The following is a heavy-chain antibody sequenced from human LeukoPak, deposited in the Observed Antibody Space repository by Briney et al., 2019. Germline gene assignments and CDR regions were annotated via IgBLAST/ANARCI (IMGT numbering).Heavy chain of an antibody. CDR1: GFTFSSYA. Sequence: GGSLRLSCAASGFTFSSYAMSWVRQAPGKGLEWVLAISGSGGSTYYADSVKGRFTISRDNSKNTLYLQMNSLRAEDTAVYYCANYYYDSSGYYYVAHYYYYGMDVWGQGTTVTVSS. J-gene: IGHJ6*02. CDR2: ISGSGGST. D-gene: IGHD3-22*01. CDR3: ANYYYDSSGYYYVAHYYYYGMDV. V-gene: IGHV3-23*01.